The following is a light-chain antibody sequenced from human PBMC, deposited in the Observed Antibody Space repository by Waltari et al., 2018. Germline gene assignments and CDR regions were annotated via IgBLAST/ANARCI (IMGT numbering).Light chain of an antibody. V-gene: IGKV3-15*01. CDR2: GAS. CDR1: QSVTNN. J-gene: IGKJ4*01. CDR3: QQYHNWPPLT. Sequence: EIVMTQSPATLSVSPGERATLSCRASQSVTNNLAWYQQKPGQAPRLLISGASTRATGVPVRFIGSGFWTEFTLTITSLQSEDFAVYYCQQYHNWPPLTFGGGTKVDIK.